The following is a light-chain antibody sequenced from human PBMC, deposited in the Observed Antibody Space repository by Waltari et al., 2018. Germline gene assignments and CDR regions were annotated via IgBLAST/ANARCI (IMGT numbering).Light chain of an antibody. V-gene: IGLV2-23*02. Sequence: QSALTQPASVSGSPGQSIAISCTGTSSDVGAYNYVSWYQQHPGKAPKVIIYDVSKRPSGISTRLSGSKSDHTASLTISGLQAEDEADYFCYSFAGYTTVYVLGSGTKVTVL. CDR2: DVS. CDR1: SSDVGAYNY. CDR3: YSFAGYTTVYV. J-gene: IGLJ1*01.